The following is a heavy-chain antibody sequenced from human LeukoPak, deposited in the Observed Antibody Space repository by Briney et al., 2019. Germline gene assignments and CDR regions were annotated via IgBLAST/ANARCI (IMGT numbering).Heavy chain of an antibody. CDR3: ARDKRKLPDY. J-gene: IGHJ4*02. D-gene: IGHD1-26*01. CDR2: ISSSGSTI. Sequence: GGCLRLSCAAAGFTFSDYCMGWIRQAPGKGLGWVSYISSSGSTIYYADSGKGRFTISRDNAKNSLYLQMNSLRAEDTAVYYCARDKRKLPDYWGQGTLVTVSS. V-gene: IGHV3-11*04. CDR1: GFTFSDYC.